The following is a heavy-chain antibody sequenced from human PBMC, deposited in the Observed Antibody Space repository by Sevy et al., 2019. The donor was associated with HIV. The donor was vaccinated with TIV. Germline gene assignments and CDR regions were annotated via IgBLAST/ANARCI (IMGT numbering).Heavy chain of an antibody. Sequence: GGSLRLSCATSGFTFNSYGMHWVRQAPGKGLEWVALIWFDGSNKYYADSVKGRFTISRDIVKNTLHLQMNSLKAEETAVYYCARDLEFYDYGDYGPAFTPDYWGQGTLVTVSS. V-gene: IGHV3-33*01. D-gene: IGHD4-17*01. CDR2: IWFDGSNK. CDR3: ARDLEFYDYGDYGPAFTPDY. J-gene: IGHJ4*02. CDR1: GFTFNSYG.